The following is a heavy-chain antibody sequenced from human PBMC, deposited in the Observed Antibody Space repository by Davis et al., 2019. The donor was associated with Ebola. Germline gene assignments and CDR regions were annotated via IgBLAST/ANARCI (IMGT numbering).Heavy chain of an antibody. CDR3: ARGRGGRGIYGMDV. J-gene: IGHJ6*02. Sequence: GESLKISCAASGFTFSSYSMNWVRQAPGKGLEWVSSISSSSSYKYYADSVKGRFTISRDNAKNSLYLQMNSLRAEDTAVYYCARGRGGRGIYGMDVWGQGTTVTVSS. D-gene: IGHD3-16*01. CDR1: GFTFSSYS. V-gene: IGHV3-21*01. CDR2: ISSSSSYK.